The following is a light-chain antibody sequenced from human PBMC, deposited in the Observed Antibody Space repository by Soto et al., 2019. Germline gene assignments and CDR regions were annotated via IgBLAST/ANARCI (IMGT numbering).Light chain of an antibody. CDR2: GAS. CDR1: QSIRTN. CDR3: QQYNHSTSIT. V-gene: IGKV3-15*01. Sequence: EIVMTQSPATLSVSPGERAILSCSASQSIRTNVAWYQQRPGQAPRLLIYGASTRATDIPARFSGSGSGTEFTLTISSLQSEDFAIYYCQQYNHSTSITFGQGTRLEF. J-gene: IGKJ5*01.